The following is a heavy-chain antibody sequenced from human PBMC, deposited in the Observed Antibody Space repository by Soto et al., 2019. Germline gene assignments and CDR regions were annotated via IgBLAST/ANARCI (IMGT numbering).Heavy chain of an antibody. V-gene: IGHV1-69*13. CDR1: GGTFSSYA. CDR3: ARERGGDYYDSSGYSTGLLDY. CDR2: IIPIFGTA. J-gene: IGHJ4*02. D-gene: IGHD3-22*01. Sequence: ASVKVSCKASGGTFSSYAISWVRQAPGQGLEWMGGIIPIFGTANYAQKFQGRVTITADESTSTAYMELSSLRSEDTAVYYCARERGGDYYDSSGYSTGLLDYWGQGTLVTVSS.